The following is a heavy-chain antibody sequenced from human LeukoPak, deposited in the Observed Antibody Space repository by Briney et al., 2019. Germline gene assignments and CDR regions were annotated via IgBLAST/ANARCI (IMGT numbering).Heavy chain of an antibody. CDR3: ARDEDIVVVPAAIVY. Sequence: GASVKVSCKASGYTFTSYYMHWVRQAPGQGLEWMGIINPSGGSTNYAQKFQGGVTMTRDTSISTAYMELSRLRSDDTAVYYCARDEDIVVVPAAIVYWGQGTLVTVSS. J-gene: IGHJ4*02. D-gene: IGHD2-2*01. V-gene: IGHV1-2*02. CDR2: INPSGGST. CDR1: GYTFTSYY.